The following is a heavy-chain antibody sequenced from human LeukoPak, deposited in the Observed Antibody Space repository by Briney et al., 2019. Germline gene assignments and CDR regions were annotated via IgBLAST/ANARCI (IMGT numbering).Heavy chain of an antibody. J-gene: IGHJ4*02. CDR2: MNPNSGNT. CDR3: ARAAGDLDY. Sequence: ASVRVSCKASGYTFTSYDINWVRQATGQGLEWVGWMNPNSGNTGSAQKFQGRVSMTRDTSISTAYMELSSLRSEDTAIYYCARAAGDLDYWGQGTLVTVSS. V-gene: IGHV1-8*01. CDR1: GYTFTSYD.